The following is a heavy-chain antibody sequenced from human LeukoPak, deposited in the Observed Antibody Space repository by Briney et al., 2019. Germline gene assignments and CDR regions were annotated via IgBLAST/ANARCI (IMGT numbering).Heavy chain of an antibody. CDR2: ITGSGAGT. J-gene: IGHJ4*02. V-gene: IGHV3-23*01. CDR3: AKGGKWDVTPFDY. D-gene: IGHD1-26*01. Sequence: GGSLRLSCAASGLIFSNYALSWVRQAPGKGLEWVSSITGSGAGTYYADSVRGRFTISRDNSKNTLYLQMNSLRAEDTAVYYCAKGGKWDVTPFDYWGQGTLVTVSS. CDR1: GLIFSNYA.